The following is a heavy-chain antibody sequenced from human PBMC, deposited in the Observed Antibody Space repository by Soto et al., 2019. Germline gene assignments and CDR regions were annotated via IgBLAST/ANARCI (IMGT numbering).Heavy chain of an antibody. CDR1: DNAFTSGNYY. V-gene: IGHV4-61*01. Sequence: SETLSLTCTVSDNAFTSGNYYWCWIRQPPGKGLEGIGNLYYSGYTTYSPTLKSRVTMSLDRSNNQFSLNLSSVTAADTAVYYCARIPVDTSMIYGFDPWGQGILVTVSS. J-gene: IGHJ5*01. D-gene: IGHD5-18*01. CDR3: ARIPVDTSMIYGFDP. CDR2: LYYSGYT.